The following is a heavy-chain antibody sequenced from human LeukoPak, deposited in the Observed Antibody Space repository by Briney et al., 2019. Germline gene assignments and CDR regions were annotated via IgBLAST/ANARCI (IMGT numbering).Heavy chain of an antibody. V-gene: IGHV5-51*01. CDR1: GYSFTSYW. J-gene: IGHJ4*02. D-gene: IGHD6-19*01. Sequence: GESLKISCKGSGYSFTSYWIGWVRQMPGKGLEWMGIIYPGDSDTRYSPSFQGQVTISADKSISTAYLQWSSLKASDTAMYYCARHWVGDSSGWYSQVSKAHFDYWGQGTLVTVSS. CDR2: IYPGDSDT. CDR3: ARHWVGDSSGWYSQVSKAHFDY.